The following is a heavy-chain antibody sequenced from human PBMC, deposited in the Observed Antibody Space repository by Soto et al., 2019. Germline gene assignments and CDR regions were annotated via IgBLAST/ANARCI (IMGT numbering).Heavy chain of an antibody. D-gene: IGHD1-26*01. CDR1: GGTFSSYT. Sequence: QVQLVQSGAEVKKPGSSVKVSCKASGGTFSSYTISWVRQAPGQGLEWMGRIIPILGIANYAQKFQGRVTITEDKSTSTAYMELSSMRSEDTAVYYCAVTPSAMYSGSYLTPHYGMDVWGQGNTVTVSS. J-gene: IGHJ6*02. CDR2: IIPILGIA. V-gene: IGHV1-69*02. CDR3: AVTPSAMYSGSYLTPHYGMDV.